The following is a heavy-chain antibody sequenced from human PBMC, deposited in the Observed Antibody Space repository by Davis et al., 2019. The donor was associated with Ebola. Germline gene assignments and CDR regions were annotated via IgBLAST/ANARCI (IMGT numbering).Heavy chain of an antibody. CDR1: GFTFSNYA. Sequence: PGGSLRLSCVASGFTFSNYAMHWVRQAPGKGLEYVSVISHDGETTYYANSVKGRFVISRDNSKNTLYLQMGSLRADDMAVHYCVRGGVVVIPTARLVYFDYWGQGTLVTVSS. J-gene: IGHJ4*02. D-gene: IGHD2-2*01. CDR2: ISHDGETT. V-gene: IGHV3-64*01. CDR3: VRGGVVVIPTARLVYFDY.